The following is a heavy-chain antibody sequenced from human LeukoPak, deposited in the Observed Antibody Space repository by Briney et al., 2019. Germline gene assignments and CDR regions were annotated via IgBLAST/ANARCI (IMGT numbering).Heavy chain of an antibody. D-gene: IGHD2-2*03. J-gene: IGHJ3*02. CDR2: ITSSGGSNI. Sequence: GGSLRLSCAAPRFTFSSYEMNWVRQAPGKGLEWVSYITSSGGSNIYYADSVKGRFTISRDNAKNSLYLQMNSLRAEDTAVYYCARGGYCSGTTCYSLNAFDIWGQGTMVTVSS. CDR3: ARGGYCSGTTCYSLNAFDI. CDR1: RFTFSSYE. V-gene: IGHV3-48*03.